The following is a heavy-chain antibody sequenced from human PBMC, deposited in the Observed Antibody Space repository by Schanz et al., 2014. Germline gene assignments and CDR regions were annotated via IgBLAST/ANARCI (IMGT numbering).Heavy chain of an antibody. J-gene: IGHJ4*02. CDR2: IIPILGIA. CDR1: RYTFNTYG. D-gene: IGHD2-2*01. CDR3: ARAPTAYCSDTSCLGTPFDY. V-gene: IGHV1-69*04. Sequence: GPVVKEPGASVKVSCEASRYTFNTYGLNWVRQAPGQGLEWMGRIIPILGIATYAQKFQGRLTITADKSTSTAYMELSSLRSEDTAVYYCARAPTAYCSDTSCLGTPFDYWGQGTLVTVSS.